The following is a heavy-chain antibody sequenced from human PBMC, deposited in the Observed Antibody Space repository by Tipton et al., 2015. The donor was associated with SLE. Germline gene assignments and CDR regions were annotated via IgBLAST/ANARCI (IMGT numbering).Heavy chain of an antibody. D-gene: IGHD3-3*01. V-gene: IGHV4-61*01. CDR1: GYSISSSYY. CDR3: ARTPYDFWSAYYYYYMDV. J-gene: IGHJ6*03. Sequence: TLSLTCAVSGYSISSSYYWSWIRQPPGKGLEWIGYIYYSGSTNYNPSLKSRVTISVDTSKNQFSLKLSSVTAADTAVYYCARTPYDFWSAYYYYYMDVWGKGTTVTVSS. CDR2: IYYSGST.